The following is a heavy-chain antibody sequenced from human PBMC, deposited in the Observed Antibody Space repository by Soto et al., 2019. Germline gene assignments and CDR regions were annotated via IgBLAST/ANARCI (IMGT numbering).Heavy chain of an antibody. J-gene: IGHJ6*02. D-gene: IGHD2-21*01. V-gene: IGHV3-30*14. CDR2: ISYDGDNK. CDR3: AREGDTYWHDKDYGMDV. Sequence: PGGSLRLSCAASGFTFSYYAMHWVRQAPGKGLECVAVISYDGDNKYYADSVKGRFTISRDNSKDTLFLQMNSLRPEDTAVYFCAREGDTYWHDKDYGMDVWGQGTTVTVSS. CDR1: GFTFSYYA.